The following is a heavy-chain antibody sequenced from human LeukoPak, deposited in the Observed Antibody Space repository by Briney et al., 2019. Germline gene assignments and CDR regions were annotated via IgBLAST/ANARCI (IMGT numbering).Heavy chain of an antibody. CDR2: IYYSGST. V-gene: IGHV4-61*05. CDR3: ARRIFYDSSGYYYTVFDY. CDR1: GGSISSSSYY. J-gene: IGHJ4*02. Sequence: SETLSLTCTVSGGSISSSSYYWSWIRQPPGKGLEWIGYIYYSGSTNYNPSLKSRVTISVDTSKNQFSLKLSSVTAADTAVYYCARRIFYDSSGYYYTVFDYWGQGTLVTVSS. D-gene: IGHD3-22*01.